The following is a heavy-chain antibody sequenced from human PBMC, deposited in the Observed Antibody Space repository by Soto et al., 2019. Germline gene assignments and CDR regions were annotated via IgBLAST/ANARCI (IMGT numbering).Heavy chain of an antibody. V-gene: IGHV1-46*01. CDR3: ARDNSQNYGSPGASSWFHP. CDR1: GFSFSDYF. CDR2: INPSGNIR. Sequence: ASVKVSFKASGFSFSDYFMHWVRQAPGQGLEWMGIINPSGNIRDYAEKFQGRLTITRDTSTSTVYMDLSSLRDEDTAVYYCARDNSQNYGSPGASSWFHPWGQGTPVTVSS. J-gene: IGHJ5*02. D-gene: IGHD4-17*01.